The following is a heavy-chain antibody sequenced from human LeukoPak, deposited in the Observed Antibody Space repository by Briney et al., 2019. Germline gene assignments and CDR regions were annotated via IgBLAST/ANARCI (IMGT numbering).Heavy chain of an antibody. J-gene: IGHJ5*02. CDR3: AKGDYGGNFRWFDP. V-gene: IGHV3-30-3*01. Sequence: GRSLRLSCAASGFTFSSYAMHWVRQAPGKGLEWVAVISYDGSNKYYADSVKGRFTISRDNSKNTLYLQMNSLRAEDTAVYYCAKGDYGGNFRWFDPWGQGTLVTVSS. D-gene: IGHD4-23*01. CDR2: ISYDGSNK. CDR1: GFTFSSYA.